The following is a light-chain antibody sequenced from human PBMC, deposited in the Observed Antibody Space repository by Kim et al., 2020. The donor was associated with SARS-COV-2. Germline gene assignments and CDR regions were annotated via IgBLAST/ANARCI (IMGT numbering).Light chain of an antibody. CDR2: AAS. CDR1: QGISNY. J-gene: IGKJ5*01. CDR3: QQYNTFPIT. Sequence: ASLGDTVTITCRASQGISNYLAWLQQKPGKAPESLIYAASRLQSGVPSRFSGSGSGTHFTLTITSLQPEDFGTYFCQQYNTFPITFGQGTRLDIK. V-gene: IGKV1-16*01.